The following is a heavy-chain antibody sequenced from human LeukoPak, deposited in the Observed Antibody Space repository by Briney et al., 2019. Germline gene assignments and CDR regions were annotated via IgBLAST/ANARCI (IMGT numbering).Heavy chain of an antibody. CDR3: ATGSMVVREVYFDY. CDR1: GYTFTGYY. V-gene: IGHV1-69-2*01. J-gene: IGHJ4*02. D-gene: IGHD2-15*01. Sequence: ASVKVSCKASGYTFTGYYLHWVRQAPGQGLEWMGLVDPEDGETIYAEKFQGRVTITADTSTDTAYMELSSLRSEDTAVYYCATGSMVVREVYFDYWGQGTLVTVSS. CDR2: VDPEDGET.